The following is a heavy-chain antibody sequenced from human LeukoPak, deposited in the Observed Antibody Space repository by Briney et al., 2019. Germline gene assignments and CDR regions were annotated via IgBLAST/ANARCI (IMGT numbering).Heavy chain of an antibody. D-gene: IGHD3-9*01. Sequence: GGSLRLSCAASGFTFSNFAMHWVRQAPGKGLGWVAIISYDGSNQYYADSVKGRFTISRDSSQNTLYLQMNSLRAEDTAVYYCARELTGYWQQYWGQGTLVTVSS. CDR3: ARELTGYWQQY. CDR1: GFTFSNFA. CDR2: ISYDGSNQ. J-gene: IGHJ4*02. V-gene: IGHV3-30*04.